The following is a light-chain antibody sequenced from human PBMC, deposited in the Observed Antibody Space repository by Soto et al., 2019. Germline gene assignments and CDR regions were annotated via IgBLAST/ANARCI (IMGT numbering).Light chain of an antibody. J-gene: IGKJ1*01. CDR2: GIS. Sequence: EIVMTQSPATLSVSPGERATLSCRASQSVNSNYLAWYQQKPGQAPRLLIYGISKRATDIPDRFSGSGSGTEFTLTISSLQPDDFAVYYCQQYGSSGTFGQGTKVDIK. CDR1: QSVNSNY. CDR3: QQYGSSGT. V-gene: IGKV3-20*01.